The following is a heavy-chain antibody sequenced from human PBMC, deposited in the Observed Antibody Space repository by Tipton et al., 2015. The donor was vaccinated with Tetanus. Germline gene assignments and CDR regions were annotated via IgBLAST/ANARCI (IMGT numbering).Heavy chain of an antibody. CDR1: GYTFTGYY. J-gene: IGHJ6*02. CDR3: ARDPAGGSSGNGMGV. D-gene: IGHD6-6*01. V-gene: IGHV1-2*04. Sequence: QVQLVQSGAEVKKPGASVKVSCKASGYTFTGYYMHWVRQAPGQGLEWMGWINPNSGGTNYAQKFQGWVTMTRDTSISTAYMERSRLGSDDTAVYYCARDPAGGSSGNGMGVWGQGTTVAVSS. CDR2: INPNSGGT.